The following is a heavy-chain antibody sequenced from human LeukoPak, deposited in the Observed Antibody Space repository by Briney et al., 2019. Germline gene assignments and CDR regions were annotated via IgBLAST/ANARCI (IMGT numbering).Heavy chain of an antibody. CDR1: GFTFSSYA. Sequence: PGGSLRLSCAASGFTFSSYAMSWVRQAPGKGLEWVSAISGSGGSTYYADSVKGRFTISRDNAKNSLYLQMNSPRAEDTAVYYCARGSRGPYYYYYMDVWGKGTTVTVSS. CDR3: ARGSRGPYYYYYMDV. V-gene: IGHV3-23*01. CDR2: ISGSGGST. J-gene: IGHJ6*03. D-gene: IGHD2-15*01.